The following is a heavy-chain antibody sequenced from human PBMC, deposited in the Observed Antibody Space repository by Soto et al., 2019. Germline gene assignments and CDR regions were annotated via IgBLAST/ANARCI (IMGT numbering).Heavy chain of an antibody. V-gene: IGHV3-23*01. CDR1: GFTFSSYA. CDR2: ISGSGGGT. J-gene: IGHJ4*02. CDR3: AKAWMDNARQRYFDH. D-gene: IGHD5-12*01. Sequence: GGSLRLSCAASGFTFSSYAMSWVRQAPGKGLEWVSAISGSGGGTYYADSVKGRFAISRDNSKNTLYLQMNSLRAEDTAVYSCAKAWMDNARQRYFDHWGQGTLVTVSS.